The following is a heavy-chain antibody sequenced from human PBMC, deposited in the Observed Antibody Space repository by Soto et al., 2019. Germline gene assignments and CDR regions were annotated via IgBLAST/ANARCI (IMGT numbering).Heavy chain of an antibody. V-gene: IGHV5-51*01. CDR2: IYPGDHET. CDR1: GYTFSNFW. Sequence: PGESLKISCQPSGYTFSNFWIGWVRQLPGKGLEWMGIIYPGDHETRYSTSFHGQVTISADRSINTAYLQWNSLEASDTAFYFCARSPRSSPYFDYWGQGALVTVSS. D-gene: IGHD6-13*01. J-gene: IGHJ4*02. CDR3: ARSPRSSPYFDY.